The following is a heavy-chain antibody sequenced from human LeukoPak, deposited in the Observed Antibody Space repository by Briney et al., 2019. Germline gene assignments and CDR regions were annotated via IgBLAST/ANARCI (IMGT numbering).Heavy chain of an antibody. J-gene: IGHJ4*02. V-gene: IGHV1-8*03. CDR3: ARGVPAAHRLPFDY. D-gene: IGHD2-2*01. CDR2: MNPNSGNT. CDR1: GYTFTSYD. Sequence: GASVKVSCKASGYTFTSYDINWVRQATGQGLEWMGWMNPNSGNTGYAQKFQGRVTITRNTSISTAYMELSSLRSEDTAAYYCARGVPAAHRLPFDYWGRGTLVTVSS.